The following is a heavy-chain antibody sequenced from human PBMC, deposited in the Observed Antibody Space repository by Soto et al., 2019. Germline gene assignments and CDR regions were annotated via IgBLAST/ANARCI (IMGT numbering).Heavy chain of an antibody. CDR2: IYYSGST. J-gene: IGHJ4*02. D-gene: IGHD3-10*01. Sequence: QLQLQESGPGLVKPSETLSLTYTVSGGSISSSSYYWGWIRQPPGNGLEWIGSIYYSGSTYYNPSLKSRVTISVDTSKNQFSLKLSSVTAADTAVYYCASHYYGSGSYARYPDYWGQGTLVTVSS. V-gene: IGHV4-39*01. CDR1: GGSISSSSYY. CDR3: ASHYYGSGSYARYPDY.